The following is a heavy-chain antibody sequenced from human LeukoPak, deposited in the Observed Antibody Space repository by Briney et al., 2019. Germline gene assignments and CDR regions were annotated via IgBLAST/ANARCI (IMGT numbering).Heavy chain of an antibody. D-gene: IGHD6-19*01. CDR2: IHYRGST. CDR1: SGSLSNYY. V-gene: IGHV4-59*01. CDR3: ARDPGSGWYYFDY. J-gene: IGHJ4*02. Sequence: SETLSLTCTVSSGSLSNYYWSWIRQPPGKGLEWIGYIHYRGSTNYNPSLQSRVTISVDTSKNQFSLKVTSVTAADTAVYYCARDPGSGWYYFDYWSLGTLVAVSS.